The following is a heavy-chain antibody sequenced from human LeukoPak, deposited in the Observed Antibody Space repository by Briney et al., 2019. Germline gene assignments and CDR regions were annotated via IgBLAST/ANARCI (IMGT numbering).Heavy chain of an antibody. CDR2: ITSSSSYI. CDR3: ARYENGGIDY. CDR1: GFTFSNYH. Sequence: GGSLRLSCAASGFTFSNYHMNWVRQAPGKGLEWVSSITSSSSYIYYADSVKGRFTISRDNARNSLYLQMNNLRAEDTAVYYCARYENGGIDYWGQGTLVTVSS. J-gene: IGHJ4*02. V-gene: IGHV3-21*04. D-gene: IGHD2-15*01.